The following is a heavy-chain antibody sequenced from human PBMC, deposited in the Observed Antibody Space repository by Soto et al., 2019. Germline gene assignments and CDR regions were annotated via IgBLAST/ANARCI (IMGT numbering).Heavy chain of an antibody. D-gene: IGHD4-17*01. V-gene: IGHV3-33*01. CDR3: ARARGGFTVTYEWGFDY. J-gene: IGHJ4*02. Sequence: QVQLVESGGGVVQPGRSLRLSCAASGFTFSSYGMHWVRQAPGRGLEWVAVVWYDGSNKYYADSVKGRFTIDRDNSTTTLYLQMNSLRAEDTAVYYCARARGGFTVTYEWGFDYWGQGTLVTVSS. CDR2: VWYDGSNK. CDR1: GFTFSSYG.